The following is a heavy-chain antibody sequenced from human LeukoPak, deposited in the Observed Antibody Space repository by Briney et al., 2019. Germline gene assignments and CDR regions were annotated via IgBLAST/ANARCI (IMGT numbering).Heavy chain of an antibody. Sequence: PGGSLRLSCAASGFTFSSYGMHWVRQAPGKGLEWVAFIRYDGSNKYYADSVKGRFTISRDNSKNTLYLQMNSLRAEDTAVYYCARDRSVVVTAIIFDYWGQGTLVTVSS. CDR2: IRYDGSNK. CDR1: GFTFSSYG. J-gene: IGHJ4*02. CDR3: ARDRSVVVTAIIFDY. V-gene: IGHV3-30*02. D-gene: IGHD2-21*02.